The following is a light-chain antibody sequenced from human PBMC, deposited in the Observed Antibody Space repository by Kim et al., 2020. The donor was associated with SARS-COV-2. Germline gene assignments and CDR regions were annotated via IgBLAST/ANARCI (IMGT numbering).Light chain of an antibody. CDR2: DVS. CDR3: SSYTSSSTYV. Sequence: QYALTQPASVSGSPGQSITISCTGTSSDVGGYNYVSWYQQHPGKAPKLMIYDVSKRPSGVSNRFSGSKSGNTASLTISGLQAEDEADYYCSSYTSSSTYVFGTGTKVTFL. CDR1: SSDVGGYNY. V-gene: IGLV2-14*01. J-gene: IGLJ1*01.